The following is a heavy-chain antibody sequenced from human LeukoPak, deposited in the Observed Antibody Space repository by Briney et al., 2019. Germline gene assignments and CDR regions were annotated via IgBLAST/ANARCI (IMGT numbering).Heavy chain of an antibody. CDR1: GYTFTSYY. CDR2: INPSGGST. Sequence: ASVKVSCKASGYTFTSYYMHWVRQAPGQGLEWMGIINPSGGSTSYAQKFQGRVTMTRDTSTSTVYMELSSLRSEDTAVYYCARDLAPSYHYGSGSYYGYYFDYWGQGTLVTVSS. D-gene: IGHD3-10*01. J-gene: IGHJ4*02. CDR3: ARDLAPSYHYGSGSYYGYYFDY. V-gene: IGHV1-46*01.